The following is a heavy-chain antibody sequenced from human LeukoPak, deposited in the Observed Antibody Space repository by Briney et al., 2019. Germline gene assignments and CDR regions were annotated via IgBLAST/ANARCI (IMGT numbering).Heavy chain of an antibody. J-gene: IGHJ4*02. CDR3: ARRRDLYSGSYYPFDY. CDR1: GYRSTNYW. V-gene: IGHV5-51*01. Sequence: GESLKISCKGSGYRSTNYWIGWVRQMPGKGLEWIGIIYSGDSETRYSPSFQGQVTISADKSISTAYLQWSSLKASDTAMYYCARRRDLYSGSYYPFDYWGQGTLVTVSS. D-gene: IGHD1-26*01. CDR2: IYSGDSET.